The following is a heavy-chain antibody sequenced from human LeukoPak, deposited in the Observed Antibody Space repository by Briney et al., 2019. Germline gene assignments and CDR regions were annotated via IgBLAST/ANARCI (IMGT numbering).Heavy chain of an antibody. J-gene: IGHJ3*01. D-gene: IGHD1-14*01. CDR3: ARSNPNRNALDL. V-gene: IGHV3-7*01. Sequence: GGSLRLSCAASGFTLNSYLMSWVRQAPGRRLEWVANIKKDGSEENYLDSVKGRFTVSRDNAKNSLYLQMNSLRGEDTAVYYCARSNPNRNALDLWGQGTMVTISS. CDR1: GFTLNSYL. CDR2: IKKDGSEE.